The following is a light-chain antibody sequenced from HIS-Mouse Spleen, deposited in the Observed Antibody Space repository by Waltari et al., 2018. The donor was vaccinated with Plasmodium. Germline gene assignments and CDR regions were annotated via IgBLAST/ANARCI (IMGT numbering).Light chain of an antibody. V-gene: IGLV3-1*01. CDR1: QLRYKD. J-gene: IGLJ2*01. CDR2: QVS. CDR3: QAWDSSTAVV. Sequence: SYELTQPLSVSVSPAQTASITCTGVQLRYKDDCWYQQKPGQSHVLVIYQVSKRPSGIPERFSGSNSGNTATLTISGTQAMDEADYYCQAWDSSTAVVFGGGTKLTVL.